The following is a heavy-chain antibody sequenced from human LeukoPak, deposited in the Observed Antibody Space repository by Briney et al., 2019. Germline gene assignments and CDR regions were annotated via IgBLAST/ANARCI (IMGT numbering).Heavy chain of an antibody. J-gene: IGHJ4*02. V-gene: IGHV1-3*01. D-gene: IGHD3-22*01. CDR1: GYTFTTYA. Sequence: ASVKVSCKASGYTFTTYAIHWVRQAPGQRLEWMGWINAGSGNKKFSQKFQGRVTITRDTSASTAYMELSSLTSEDTAVYYCARSDGSGYSPFDYWGQGTLVAVAS. CDR3: ARSDGSGYSPFDY. CDR2: INAGSGNK.